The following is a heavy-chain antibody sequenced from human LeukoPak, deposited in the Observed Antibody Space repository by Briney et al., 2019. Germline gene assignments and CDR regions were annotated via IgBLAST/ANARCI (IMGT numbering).Heavy chain of an antibody. J-gene: IGHJ4*02. CDR1: GFTFSSYG. Sequence: GRSLRLSCAASGFTFSSYGMHWVRQAPGKGLEWVAVIWYDGSNKYYADSVKGRFTISRDNSKNTLYLQMNSLRAEDTAVYYCARDAMTTVTFDYWGQGTLVTVSS. V-gene: IGHV3-33*01. CDR2: IWYDGSNK. D-gene: IGHD4-17*01. CDR3: ARDAMTTVTFDY.